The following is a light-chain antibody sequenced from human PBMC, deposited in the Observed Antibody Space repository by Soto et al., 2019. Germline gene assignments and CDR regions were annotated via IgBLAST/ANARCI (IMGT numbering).Light chain of an antibody. CDR1: QSVSNS. CDR2: DTS. CDR3: QQRDNWLT. J-gene: IGKJ4*01. Sequence: DIVLTQSPATLSLSPGERATLSCRASQSVSNSFAWYQQKPGRAPRLLIYDTSNRATGIPARFSGSGSGTDFTLTISSLEPEDFAVYYCQQRDNWLTFGGGTKVEIK. V-gene: IGKV3-11*01.